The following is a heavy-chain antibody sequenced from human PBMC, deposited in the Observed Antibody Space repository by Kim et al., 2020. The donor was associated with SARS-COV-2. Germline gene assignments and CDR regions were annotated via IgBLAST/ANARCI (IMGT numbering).Heavy chain of an antibody. CDR1: GFTFGDYA. D-gene: IGHD3-10*01. CDR3: ARDKGGYYYGSGSPLYSDYSMAV. CDR2: IGCNSGGI. J-gene: IGHJ6*02. Sequence: GGSLRLSCAASGFTFGDYALHWVRQAPGKGLEWVSGIGCNSGGIDYAESVKGRFTISRDNAKNSLYLQMNSLRAEDTAVYYCARDKGGYYYGSGSPLYSDYSMAVWGQGTTGTASS. V-gene: IGHV3-9*01.